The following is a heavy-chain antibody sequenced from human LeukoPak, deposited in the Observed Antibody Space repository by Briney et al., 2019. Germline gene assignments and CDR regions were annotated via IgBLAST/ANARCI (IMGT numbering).Heavy chain of an antibody. D-gene: IGHD6-19*01. CDR1: GASITSYY. CDR2: SYYSGST. V-gene: IGHV4-59*01. Sequence: SETLSLTCAVSGASITSYYWSWIRQPPGKGLEWIGYSYYSGSTNYNPSLKSRVHMSVDTSKNEFSLKLSSVPTADTAVYYGATRRIAVAAPFDYWGQGTLVTVSS. CDR3: ATRRIAVAAPFDY. J-gene: IGHJ4*02.